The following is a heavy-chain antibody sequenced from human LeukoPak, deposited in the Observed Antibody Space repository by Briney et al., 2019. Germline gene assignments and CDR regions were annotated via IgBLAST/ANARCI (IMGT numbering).Heavy chain of an antibody. J-gene: IGHJ4*02. V-gene: IGHV4-59*01. CDR3: ARGELRYFDWLLDY. CDR2: IYYSGST. CDR1: GGSISSYY. D-gene: IGHD3-9*01. Sequence: SETLSLTCTDSGGSISSYYWSWIRQPPGKGLEWIGYIYYSGSTNYNPSLKSRVTISVDTSKNQFSLKLSSVTAADTAVYYCARGELRYFDWLLDYWGQGTLVTVSS.